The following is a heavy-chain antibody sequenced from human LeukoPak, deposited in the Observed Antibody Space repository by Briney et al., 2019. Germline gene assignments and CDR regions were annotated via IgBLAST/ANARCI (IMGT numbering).Heavy chain of an antibody. V-gene: IGHV4-4*02. CDR1: GGSISSSNW. CDR2: IYHSGST. Sequence: SETLSLTCAVSGGSISSSNWWSWVRQPPGKGLEWIGEIYHSGSTNYNPSLKSRVTISVDTSKNQFSLKLSSVTAADTAVYYCARHSGYSSGWYRDVGGFDYWGQGTLVTVSS. CDR3: ARHSGYSSGWYRDVGGFDY. D-gene: IGHD6-19*01. J-gene: IGHJ4*02.